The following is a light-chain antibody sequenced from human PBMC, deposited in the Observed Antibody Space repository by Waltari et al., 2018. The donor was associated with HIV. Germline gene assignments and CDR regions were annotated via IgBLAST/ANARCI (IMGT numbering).Light chain of an antibody. V-gene: IGKV1-NL1*01. CDR3: QQYYSSPWT. CDR1: QGVSNS. Sequence: DIQMTQSPSSLSASVGDRVTISCRASQGVSNSLAWYQQKPGVAPKLLLFTASRLESGVPSRFSGTGSGTDYTLTISSLQPEDFATYYCQQYYSSPWTFGHGTKVEIK. CDR2: TAS. J-gene: IGKJ1*01.